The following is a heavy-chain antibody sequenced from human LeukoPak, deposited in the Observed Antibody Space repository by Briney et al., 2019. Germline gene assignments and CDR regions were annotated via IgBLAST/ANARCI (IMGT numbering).Heavy chain of an antibody. CDR3: ARGVSSSSGGLFDY. Sequence: PGSSVKVSCKASGGTFSSYAISWVRQAPGQGLEWMGGIISIFGTANYAQKFQGRVTITTDESTSTAYMELSSLRSEDTAVYYCARGVSSSSGGLFDYWGQGTLVTVSS. V-gene: IGHV1-69*05. D-gene: IGHD6-6*01. J-gene: IGHJ4*02. CDR1: GGTFSSYA. CDR2: IISIFGTA.